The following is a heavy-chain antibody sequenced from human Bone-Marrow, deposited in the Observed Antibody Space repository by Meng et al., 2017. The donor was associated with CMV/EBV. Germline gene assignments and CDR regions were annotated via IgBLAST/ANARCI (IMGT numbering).Heavy chain of an antibody. J-gene: IGHJ4*02. Sequence: ESLKISCAVYGGSFSGYYWSWIRQPPGKGLEWIGEINHSGSTNYNPSLKSRVTISVDTSKNQFSLKLSSVTAADTAVYYCARARLGYCSSTSCYTYDYWGQGTLVTVSS. CDR3: ARARLGYCSSTSCYTYDY. CDR1: GGSFSGYY. V-gene: IGHV4-34*01. D-gene: IGHD2-2*02. CDR2: INHSGST.